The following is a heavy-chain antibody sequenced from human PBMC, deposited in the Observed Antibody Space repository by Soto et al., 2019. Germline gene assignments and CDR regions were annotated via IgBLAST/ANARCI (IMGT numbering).Heavy chain of an antibody. J-gene: IGHJ6*03. D-gene: IGHD3-9*01. V-gene: IGHV4-59*08. CDR2: VYYTGST. Sequence: SVPMCLTCTVAGGYISNFYWSWIRKPPGKGLEWIGYVYYTGSTSYNPSLKRRVTFSADSSRGQFSLRLNSVTAADTAVYYCARTVLGPDLLADSFGDYYYYMDVWGQGTTVTVSS. CDR3: ARTVLGPDLLADSFGDYYYYMDV. CDR1: GGYISNFY.